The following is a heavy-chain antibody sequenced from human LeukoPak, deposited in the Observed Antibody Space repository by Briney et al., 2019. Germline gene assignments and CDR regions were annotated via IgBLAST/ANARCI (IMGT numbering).Heavy chain of an antibody. CDR1: GYTFTSYG. J-gene: IGHJ4*02. V-gene: IGHV1-18*01. Sequence: ASVKVSCKASGYTFTSYGISWVRQAPGQGLEWMGWISAYNGNTNYAQKLQGRVTMTTDTSASTAYMELRSLRSDDTAVYYCARSIAVAVYFDYWGQGTLVTVSS. CDR3: ARSIAVAVYFDY. CDR2: ISAYNGNT. D-gene: IGHD6-19*01.